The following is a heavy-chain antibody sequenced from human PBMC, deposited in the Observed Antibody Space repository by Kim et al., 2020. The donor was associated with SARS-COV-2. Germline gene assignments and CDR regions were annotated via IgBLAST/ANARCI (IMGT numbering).Heavy chain of an antibody. J-gene: IGHJ4*02. V-gene: IGHV3-7*01. CDR1: GITSSSYW. CDR3: GISGI. Sequence: GGSLRLSCVESGITSSSYWLTWVRQAPGKGLEWVANIKRDGSERYYGDSVKGRFTISRDNAKSSVFLQMNSLRSEATAVYYCGISGIWGQGTLVTVSS. CDR2: IKRDGSER.